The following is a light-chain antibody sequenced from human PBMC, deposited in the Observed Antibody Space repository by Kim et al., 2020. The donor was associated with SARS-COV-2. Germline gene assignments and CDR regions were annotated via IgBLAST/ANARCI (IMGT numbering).Light chain of an antibody. CDR3: SSYASTITWV. CDR2: DVS. V-gene: IGLV2-14*03. Sequence: QSINNSWTATRSDIGDYHYVSWLQQHPGKARKLVIYDVSERRSGVSNRFSGSKSGTTSSLTISGLQAEDEADYYCSSYASTITWVFGGGTQLTVL. CDR1: RSDIGDYHY. J-gene: IGLJ3*02.